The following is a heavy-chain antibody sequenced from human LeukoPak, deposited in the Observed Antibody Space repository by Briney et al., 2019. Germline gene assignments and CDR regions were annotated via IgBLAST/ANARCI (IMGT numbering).Heavy chain of an antibody. CDR3: AKNGRAAAGHDAFDI. CDR2: INWNGGST. J-gene: IGHJ3*02. Sequence: RSGGSLRLSCAASGFTFDDYGMSWVRQAPGKGLEWVSGINWNGGSTGYADSVKGRFTISRDNSKNTLYLQMNSLRAEDTAVYYCAKNGRAAAGHDAFDIWGQGTMVTVSS. D-gene: IGHD6-13*01. CDR1: GFTFDDYG. V-gene: IGHV3-20*04.